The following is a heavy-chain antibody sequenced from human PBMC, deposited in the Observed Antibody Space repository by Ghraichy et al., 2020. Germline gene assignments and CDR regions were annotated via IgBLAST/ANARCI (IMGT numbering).Heavy chain of an antibody. V-gene: IGHV1-18*04. D-gene: IGHD2-2*01. CDR1: GHTFTSYG. Sequence: ASVKVSCKASGHTFTSYGLSWVRQAPGQGLEWMGWISIHSGNTKYAEEFQGRVTMTRDTATSTAYMELRSLRSDDTAVYYCATSPDIVVIPATMGYFHFYAMDVWGQGTTVTVSS. J-gene: IGHJ6*02. CDR2: ISIHSGNT. CDR3: ATSPDIVVIPATMGYFHFYAMDV.